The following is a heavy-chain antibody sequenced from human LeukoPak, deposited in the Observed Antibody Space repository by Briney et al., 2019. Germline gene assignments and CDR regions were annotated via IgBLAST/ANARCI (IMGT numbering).Heavy chain of an antibody. J-gene: IGHJ4*02. CDR3: ARRQGCSSTSCPPDY. CDR2: IYPADPDT. CDR1: GYSFASYW. V-gene: IGHV5-51*01. D-gene: IGHD2-2*01. Sequence: GESLKISCKGSGYSFASYWIGWVRQMPGKGLEWMGIIYPADPDTRYTPSFQGQVTMSADKSINTAYLQWSSLKASDTAMYYCARRQGCSSTSCPPDYWGQGTLVTVSP.